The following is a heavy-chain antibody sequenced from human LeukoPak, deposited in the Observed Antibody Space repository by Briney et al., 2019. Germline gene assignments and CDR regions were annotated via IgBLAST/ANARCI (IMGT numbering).Heavy chain of an antibody. V-gene: IGHV4-61*01. CDR3: AREVGQYSYGYYFDY. D-gene: IGHD5-18*01. CDR1: GDSISSSTYY. CDR2: IYYSGST. Sequence: SETLSLTCTVSGDSISSSTYYWSWIRQPPGKGLEWIGYIYYSGSTNYNPSLKSRVTISVDTSKNQFSLKLSSVTAADTAVYYCAREVGQYSYGYYFDYWGQGTLVTVSS. J-gene: IGHJ4*02.